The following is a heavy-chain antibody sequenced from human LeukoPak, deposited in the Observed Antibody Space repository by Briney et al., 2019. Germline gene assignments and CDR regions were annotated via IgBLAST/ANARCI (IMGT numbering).Heavy chain of an antibody. CDR3: ARALLSYTGDI. V-gene: IGHV4-59*01. CDR2: IYYSGST. Sequence: SETLSLTCTVSGGSISSYYWSWIRQPPGKGLEWIGYIYYSGSTNYNPSLKSRVTISVDTSKNQFSLKLSSVTAADTAVYYCARALLSYTGDIWGQGTMVTASS. J-gene: IGHJ3*02. CDR1: GGSISSYY. D-gene: IGHD2-8*01.